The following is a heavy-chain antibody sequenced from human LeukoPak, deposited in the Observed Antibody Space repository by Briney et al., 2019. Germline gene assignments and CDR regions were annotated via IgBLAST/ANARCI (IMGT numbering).Heavy chain of an antibody. D-gene: IGHD1-1*01. CDR1: DFSFITYA. V-gene: IGHV3-23*03. CDR2: IYSGGSA. Sequence: GGSLRLSCAASDFSFITYAMSWVRQAPGKGLEWVSVIYSGGSAYYADSVRGRFTISRDNSQNTLYLQMNSLRAEDTALYYCAKGQRGFDCWGQGTLVTVSS. J-gene: IGHJ4*02. CDR3: AKGQRGFDC.